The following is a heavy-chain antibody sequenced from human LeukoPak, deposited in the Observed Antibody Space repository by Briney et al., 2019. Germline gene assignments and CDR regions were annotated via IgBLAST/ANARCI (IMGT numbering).Heavy chain of an antibody. J-gene: IGHJ6*03. CDR2: INHSGST. D-gene: IGHD3-10*01. Sequence: PSETLSLTCAVYGGSFSGYYWSWIRQPPGKGLEWIGEINHSGSTNYNPSLKSRVTISVDTSKNQFSLKLSSVTAADTAVYYCARGSLVRGINYYMDVWGKGTTVTVSS. CDR3: ARGSLVRGINYYMDV. V-gene: IGHV4-34*01. CDR1: GGSFSGYY.